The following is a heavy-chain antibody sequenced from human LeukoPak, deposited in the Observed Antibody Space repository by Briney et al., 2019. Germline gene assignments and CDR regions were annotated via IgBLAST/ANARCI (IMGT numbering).Heavy chain of an antibody. CDR1: GFTFSSYW. CDR3: ARAAGLPLYYYYMDV. J-gene: IGHJ6*03. Sequence: PGGSLRLSCAASGFTFSSYWMHWVRHAPGKGLVWVSRINSDGSSTSYADSVKGRFTISRDNAKNTLYLQMNSLRAEDTAVYYCARAAGLPLYYYYMDVWGKGTTVTVSS. CDR2: INSDGSST. V-gene: IGHV3-74*01.